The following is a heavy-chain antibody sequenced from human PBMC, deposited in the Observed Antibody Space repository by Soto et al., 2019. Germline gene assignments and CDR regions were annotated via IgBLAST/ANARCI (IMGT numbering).Heavy chain of an antibody. J-gene: IGHJ4*02. CDR2: ISSSSSTI. Sequence: GGSLRLSCAASGFTFSSYSMNWVRQAPGKGLEWVSYISSSSSTIYYADSVKGRFTISRDNAKNSLYLQMNSLRDEDTAVYYCARAMFAAQVRSRSIFDYWGQGTLVTVSS. D-gene: IGHD3-10*02. V-gene: IGHV3-48*02. CDR1: GFTFSSYS. CDR3: ARAMFAAQVRSRSIFDY.